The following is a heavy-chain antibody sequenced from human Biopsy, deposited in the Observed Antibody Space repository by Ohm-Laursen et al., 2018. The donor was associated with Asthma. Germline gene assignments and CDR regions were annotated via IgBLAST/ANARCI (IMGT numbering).Heavy chain of an antibody. D-gene: IGHD3-10*01. CDR3: ARDVVWFREVGGMDV. V-gene: IGHV3-30*03. J-gene: IGHJ6*02. Sequence: SLRLSCTASGFTLTTYAIHWVRQAPGKGLEWVAVISYDGSTKYSADSVKGRFIVPRDISKSILSLQMNSLRPEDTAVYYCARDVVWFREVGGMDVWGQGTTVTVSS. CDR1: GFTLTTYA. CDR2: ISYDGSTK.